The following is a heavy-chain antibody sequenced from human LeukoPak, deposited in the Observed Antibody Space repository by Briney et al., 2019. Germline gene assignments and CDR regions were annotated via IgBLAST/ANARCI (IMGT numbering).Heavy chain of an antibody. CDR1: GFTFSSYA. CDR3: AKGGVDTAMVTVYYYYGMDV. V-gene: IGHV3-23*01. Sequence: GGALRLSCAASGFTFSSYAMSWVRQAPGKGLEGVSAISGSGGSTYYAASVKGRFTISRDNSKNTLYLKMNSLRAEDTAVYYCAKGGVDTAMVTVYYYYGMDVWGQGTTVTVSS. D-gene: IGHD5-18*01. CDR2: ISGSGGST. J-gene: IGHJ6*02.